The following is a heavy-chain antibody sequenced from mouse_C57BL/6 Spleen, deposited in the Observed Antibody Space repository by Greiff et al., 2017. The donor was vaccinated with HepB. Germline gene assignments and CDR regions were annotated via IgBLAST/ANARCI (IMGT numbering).Heavy chain of an antibody. CDR1: GFTFSDYG. J-gene: IGHJ3*01. CDR2: ISSGSSTI. Sequence: EVKLMESGGGLVKPGGSLKLSCAASGFTFSDYGMHWVRQAPEKGLEWVAYISSGSSTIYYADTVKGRFTISRDNAKNTLFLQMTSLRSEDTAMYYCARDGAYWGQGTLVTVSA. V-gene: IGHV5-17*01. CDR3: ARDGAY.